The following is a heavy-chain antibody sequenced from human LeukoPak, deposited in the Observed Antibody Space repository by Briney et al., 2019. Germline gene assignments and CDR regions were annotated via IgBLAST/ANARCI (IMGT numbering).Heavy chain of an antibody. CDR1: GGSISSSTYY. CDR3: AILGTGSS. D-gene: IGHD3-10*01. CDR2: IYYRGST. V-gene: IGHV4-39*01. J-gene: IGHJ5*02. Sequence: SETLSLTCTVSGGSISSSTYYWGWIRQPPGRGLEWIGTIYYRGSTYYNPSLKSRVNISVDTSNNQFSLRLSSVTAADTAVYYCAILGTGSSWGQGTLVTVSS.